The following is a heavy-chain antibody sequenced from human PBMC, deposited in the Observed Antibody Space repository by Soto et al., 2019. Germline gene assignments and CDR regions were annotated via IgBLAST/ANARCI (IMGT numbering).Heavy chain of an antibody. CDR1: GCSISSGDYY. Sequence: PSETLSLTCTVSGCSISSGDYYWSWIRQPPGKGLEWIGYIYYSGSTYYNPSLKGRVTMSVDASRNQFSLKLTSMTAADTAVYYCARLGGYVSVGYYYLWDSWGQGTLVTVSS. CDR2: IYYSGST. V-gene: IGHV4-30-4*01. CDR3: ARLGGYVSVGYYYLWDS. D-gene: IGHD3-22*01. J-gene: IGHJ4*02.